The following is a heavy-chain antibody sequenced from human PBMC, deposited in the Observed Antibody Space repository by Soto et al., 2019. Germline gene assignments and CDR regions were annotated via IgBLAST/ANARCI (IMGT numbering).Heavy chain of an antibody. J-gene: IGHJ4*02. CDR3: ASRSGQLPYYFDY. D-gene: IGHD6-6*01. Sequence: QVQLVQSGAEVKKPGASVKVSCKASGYTFTNYGISWVRQAPGQGREWMGWISAYKGNPNYAQKFQGRVTMTTDTPTSTAYMELRSLRSDDTAVYYCASRSGQLPYYFDYWGPGTLVTVSS. CDR1: GYTFTNYG. V-gene: IGHV1-18*01. CDR2: ISAYKGNP.